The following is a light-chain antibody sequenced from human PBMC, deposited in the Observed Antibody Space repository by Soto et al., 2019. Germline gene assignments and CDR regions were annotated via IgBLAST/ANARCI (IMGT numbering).Light chain of an antibody. CDR1: SSDVGGYNY. V-gene: IGLV2-14*01. CDR2: DVS. J-gene: IGLJ2*01. Sequence: QSVLTQPASVSGSPGQSITISCTGTSSDVGGYNYVSWYQQHPGKAPKLMIYDVSNRPSRVSNRFSGSRSGNTASLIISGLQAEDEADYYCSSFTSSFTVIFGGGTKVTVL. CDR3: SSFTSSFTVI.